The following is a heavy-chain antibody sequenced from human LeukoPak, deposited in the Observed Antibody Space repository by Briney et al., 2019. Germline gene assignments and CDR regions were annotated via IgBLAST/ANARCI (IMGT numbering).Heavy chain of an antibody. CDR2: TYYSGAA. CDR1: AGFMRSYY. J-gene: IGHJ4*02. V-gene: IGHV4-59*08. D-gene: IGHD6-19*01. CDR3: ARTKSGWYYSDY. Sequence: PQSLSLASTVSAGFMRSYYWSWIRQPAGKGLELIGYTYYSGAANYNPSLESRVTILVDTSKNQFSLNLSSVTAADTAVYYCARTKSGWYYSDYWGQGTLVSVSS.